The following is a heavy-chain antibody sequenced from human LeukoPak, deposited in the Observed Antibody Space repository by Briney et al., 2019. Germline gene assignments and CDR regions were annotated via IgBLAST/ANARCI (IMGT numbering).Heavy chain of an antibody. Sequence: KPSETLSLTCTVSGGSISGYYWTWIRQPPGKGLELIAYIYYSGGTNYNPSLKSRVTISVDTSKNQFSLKLTSVTAADTAVYYCASLDVVNYYFDHWGQGTQVTVSS. V-gene: IGHV4-59*08. D-gene: IGHD2-15*01. CDR3: ASLDVVNYYFDH. CDR2: IYYSGGT. CDR1: GGSISGYY. J-gene: IGHJ4*02.